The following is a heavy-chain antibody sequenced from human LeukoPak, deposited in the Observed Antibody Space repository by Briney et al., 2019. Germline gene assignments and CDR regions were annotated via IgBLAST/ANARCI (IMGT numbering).Heavy chain of an antibody. CDR1: GFTFNIYG. CDR3: AKDVYDSNGYSHFQH. J-gene: IGHJ1*01. V-gene: IGHV3-33*06. D-gene: IGHD3-22*01. CDR2: IWYDGSKK. Sequence: QAGGSLRLSCAASGFTFNIYGMPWVRQAPGKGLEWVAVIWYDGSKKYYADSVKGRFTISRDNSKNTLYLQMNSLRAEDTAVYYCAKDVYDSNGYSHFQHWGQGTLVTVSS.